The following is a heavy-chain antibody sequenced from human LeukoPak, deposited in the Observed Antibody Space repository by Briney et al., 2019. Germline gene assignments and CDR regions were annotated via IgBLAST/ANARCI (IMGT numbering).Heavy chain of an antibody. CDR3: ARNLPFPETGTPREEAFDI. J-gene: IGHJ3*02. V-gene: IGHV1-18*01. CDR1: DYTFTNYV. CDR2: ISAYRGNT. D-gene: IGHD1-7*01. Sequence: GASVKVSCKASDYTFTNYVISWVRQAPGQGLEWMGWISAYRGNTNYAQKFQGRVTLTTDTSTSTAYMELSSLRSEDTAVYYCARNLPFPETGTPREEAFDIWGQGTMVTVSS.